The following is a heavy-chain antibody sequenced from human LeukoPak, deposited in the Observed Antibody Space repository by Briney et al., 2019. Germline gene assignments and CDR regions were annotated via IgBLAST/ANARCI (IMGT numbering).Heavy chain of an antibody. D-gene: IGHD6-13*01. J-gene: IGHJ4*02. CDR3: ARVVPSDGYSSSWYYFDY. V-gene: IGHV4-38-2*02. Sequence: SETLSLTCTVSGYSISSGYYWGWIRQPPGKGLEWIGIIYHSGSTNYNPSLKSRVTISVDTSKNQFSLKLSSVTAADTAVYYCARVVPSDGYSSSWYYFDYWGQGTLVTVSS. CDR1: GYSISSGYY. CDR2: IYHSGST.